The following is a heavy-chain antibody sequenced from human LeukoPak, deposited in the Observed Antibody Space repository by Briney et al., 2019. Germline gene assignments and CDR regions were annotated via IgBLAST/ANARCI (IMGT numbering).Heavy chain of an antibody. J-gene: IGHJ4*02. CDR1: GYSFTNYW. CDR3: ARGGTATRTFDY. V-gene: IGHV5-51*01. D-gene: IGHD1-1*01. CDR2: IYPDDFDT. Sequence: GESLQISCKASGYSFTNYWIGWVRQMPGKGLEWMGIIYPDDFDTRYSPSFQGQVTISADRSITTAYLQWNTLKASDTAVYYCARGGTATRTFDYWGQGTLVTVSS.